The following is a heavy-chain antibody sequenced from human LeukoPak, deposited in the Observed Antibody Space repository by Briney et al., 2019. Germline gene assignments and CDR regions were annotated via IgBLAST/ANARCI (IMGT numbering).Heavy chain of an antibody. V-gene: IGHV1-8*01. D-gene: IGHD3-22*01. J-gene: IGHJ4*02. CDR2: MNPNSGNT. CDR3: ARGHFRYYDSSGYPYYFDY. CDR1: GYTFTSYD. Sequence: GASVKVSCKASGYTFTSYDINWVRQATGQGLEWMGWMNPNSGNTGYAQKFQGRVTMTRNTSISTAYMELSSLRSEDTAVYYCARGHFRYYDSSGYPYYFDYWGQGTLVTVSS.